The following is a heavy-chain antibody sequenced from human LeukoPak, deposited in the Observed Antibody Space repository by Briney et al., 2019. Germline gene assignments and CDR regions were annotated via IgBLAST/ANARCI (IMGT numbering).Heavy chain of an antibody. CDR3: AKVRSSSWYQTFDY. D-gene: IGHD6-13*01. V-gene: IGHV3-23*01. CDR2: ISGSGGST. J-gene: IGHJ4*02. Sequence: GGSLRPSCAASGFTFSSYAMSWVRRAPGKGLEWVSAISGSGGSTYYADSVKGRFTISRDNSKNTLYLQMNSLRAEDTAVYYCAKVRSSSWYQTFDYWGQGTLVTVSS. CDR1: GFTFSSYA.